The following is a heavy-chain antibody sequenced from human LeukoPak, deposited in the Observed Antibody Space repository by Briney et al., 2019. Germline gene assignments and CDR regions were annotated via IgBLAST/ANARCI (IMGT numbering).Heavy chain of an antibody. CDR1: GFTFSSYR. Sequence: GGSLRLSCAASGFTFSSYRVNWVRQAPGKGLEWVSYVSSTGAIHYADSVKGRFTISRDNAKNSLYLEMNTLRAEDTAVYYCARDYDWVFDYWGQGTLVTVSS. J-gene: IGHJ4*02. CDR2: VSSTGAI. CDR3: ARDYDWVFDY. D-gene: IGHD1-1*01. V-gene: IGHV3-48*04.